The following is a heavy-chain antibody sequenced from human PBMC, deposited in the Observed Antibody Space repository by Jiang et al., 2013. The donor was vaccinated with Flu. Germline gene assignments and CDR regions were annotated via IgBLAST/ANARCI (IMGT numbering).Heavy chain of an antibody. V-gene: IGHV4-39*07. D-gene: IGHD3-10*02. CDR2: IYYSGST. J-gene: IGHJ4*02. Sequence: PGLVKPSETLSLTCTVSGGSISSSSYYWGWIRQPPGKGLEWIGSIYYSGSTYYNPSLKSRVTISVDTSKNQFSLKLSSVTAADTAVYYCARHVRQRYYFDYWGQGTLVTVSS. CDR1: GGSISSSSYY. CDR3: ARHVRQRYYFDY.